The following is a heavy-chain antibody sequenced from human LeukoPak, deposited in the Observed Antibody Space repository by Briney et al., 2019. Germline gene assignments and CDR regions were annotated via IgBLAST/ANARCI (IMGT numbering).Heavy chain of an antibody. D-gene: IGHD2-15*01. J-gene: IGHJ4*02. CDR3: AGDEDTPYFDY. CDR2: IKQDGSEK. CDR1: GFTFSSNW. Sequence: PGGSLRLSCAASGFTFSSNWMSWVRQAPGKGLEWVANIKQDGSEKYYVDSVKGRFTISRDNAKNSLYLQMNSLRAEDTAVYFCAGDEDTPYFDYWGQGTLVTVSS. V-gene: IGHV3-7*01.